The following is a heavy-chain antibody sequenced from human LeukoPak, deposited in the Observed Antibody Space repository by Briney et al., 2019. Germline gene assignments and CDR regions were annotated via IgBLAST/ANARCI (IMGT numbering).Heavy chain of an antibody. D-gene: IGHD4-17*01. Sequence: GGSLGLSCAASGLNFSSRWMNWVRQAPGQGLEWVASIKEDGSEKHYVDSVKGRFTISRDTSKNTLYLQINSLRVEDTAVYYCIVFGDSNHWGQGTLVTVSS. CDR2: IKEDGSEK. V-gene: IGHV3-7*03. J-gene: IGHJ5*02. CDR3: IVFGDSNH. CDR1: GLNFSSRW.